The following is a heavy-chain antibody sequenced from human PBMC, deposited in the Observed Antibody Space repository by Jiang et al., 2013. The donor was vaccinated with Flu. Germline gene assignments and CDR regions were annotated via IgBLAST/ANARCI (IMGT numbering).Heavy chain of an antibody. CDR1: GGTFNSYT. CDR2: IIPISGTT. D-gene: IGHD3-22*01. CDR3: VRRRLSSRGYYFYGKDV. Sequence: QSGAEVKKPGSSVKVSCKTSGGTFNSYTITWVRQAPGQGLEWMGRIIPISGTTKYAQKFQGRVTFTAANSTNTAYMDLSRLSSEDTAVYYCVRRRLSSRGYYFYGKDVWGQGDHTHRLL. J-gene: IGHJ6*02. V-gene: IGHV1-69*06.